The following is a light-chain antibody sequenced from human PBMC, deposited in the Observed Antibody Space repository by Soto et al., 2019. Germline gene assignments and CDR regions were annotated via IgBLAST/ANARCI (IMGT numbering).Light chain of an antibody. CDR1: QSVSSN. Sequence: EIVMTQSPATLSVSPGEGATLSCRASQSVSSNLAWYQQKAGLAPRLLISGASTRATGIPARFSGSGSGTQFTLSISSLQSEDFAVYYCQQYNNWPYTFGQGTELELK. V-gene: IGKV3-15*01. CDR2: GAS. CDR3: QQYNNWPYT. J-gene: IGKJ2*01.